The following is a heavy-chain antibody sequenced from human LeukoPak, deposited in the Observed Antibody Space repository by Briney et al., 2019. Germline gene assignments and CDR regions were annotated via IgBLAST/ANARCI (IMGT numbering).Heavy chain of an antibody. CDR3: AKGITMVRGAIITAYYFDY. D-gene: IGHD3-10*01. J-gene: IGHJ4*01. CDR1: GFTFSSYA. V-gene: IGHV3-23*01. CDR2: ISGSGGST. Sequence: PGGSLRLSCAASGFTFSSYAMSWVRQAPGKGLEWVSAISGSGGSTYYADSVKGRFTISRDNSKNTLYLQMNSLRAEDTAVYYCAKGITMVRGAIITAYYFDYWGQGTLVTVSS.